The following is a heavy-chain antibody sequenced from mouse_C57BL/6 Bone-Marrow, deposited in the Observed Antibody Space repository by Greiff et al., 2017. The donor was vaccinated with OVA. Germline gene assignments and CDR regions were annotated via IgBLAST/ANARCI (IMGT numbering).Heavy chain of an antibody. CDR3: ARHDYGSSGGLFAD. V-gene: IGHV5-9*01. D-gene: IGHD1-1*01. CDR1: GFTFSSYT. J-gene: IGHJ3*01. Sequence: EVMLVESGGGLVKPGGSLKLSCAASGFTFSSYTMSWVRQTPEKRLEWVATISGGGGGNTYYPDSVKGRFTISRDNAKNTLYLQMSSLRSEDTALYYCARHDYGSSGGLFADWGQGTLVTVSA. CDR2: ISGGGGGNT.